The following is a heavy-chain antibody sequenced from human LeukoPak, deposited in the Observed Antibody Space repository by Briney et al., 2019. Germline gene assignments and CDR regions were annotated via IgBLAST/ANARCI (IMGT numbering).Heavy chain of an antibody. CDR2: ISGSGGST. Sequence: GSLRLSCAASGFTFSSYAMSWVRQAPGKGLEWVSAISGSGGSTYYADSVKGRFTISRDNSKNTLYLQMNSLRAEDTAVYYCAKLGRGYCSSTSCYPDYWGQGTLVTVSS. J-gene: IGHJ4*02. CDR1: GFTFSSYA. CDR3: AKLGRGYCSSTSCYPDY. V-gene: IGHV3-23*01. D-gene: IGHD2-2*01.